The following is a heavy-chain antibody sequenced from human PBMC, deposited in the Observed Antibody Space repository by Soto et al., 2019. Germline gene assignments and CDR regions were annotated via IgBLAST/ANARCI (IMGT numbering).Heavy chain of an antibody. D-gene: IGHD1-20*01. J-gene: IGHJ4*02. CDR1: GFTFSSYA. Sequence: PGGSLRLSCAASGFTFSSYAMSWVRQAPGKGLEWVARIKSETDGGTTDYTAHVKGRFTISRDDSKNTLYLQMNGLKTEERAVYYCTTDRRITLAPFDYWGQGTMVTVS. CDR3: TTDRRITLAPFDY. CDR2: IKSETDGGTT. V-gene: IGHV3-15*01.